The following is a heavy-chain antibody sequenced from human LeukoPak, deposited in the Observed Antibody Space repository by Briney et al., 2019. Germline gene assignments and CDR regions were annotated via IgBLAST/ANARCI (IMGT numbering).Heavy chain of an antibody. J-gene: IGHJ5*02. Sequence: GGSLRLSCAVSGFTFRDYWMSWVCQAPGKGLEWVANIKQDGSEQYYVDSVKGRFTISRNDAENSLYLQMNSLRVEDTAVYYCARDPHTTAYNWFDRWGQGTLVIVSA. CDR1: GFTFRDYW. CDR2: IKQDGSEQ. D-gene: IGHD1-26*01. V-gene: IGHV3-7*01. CDR3: ARDPHTTAYNWFDR.